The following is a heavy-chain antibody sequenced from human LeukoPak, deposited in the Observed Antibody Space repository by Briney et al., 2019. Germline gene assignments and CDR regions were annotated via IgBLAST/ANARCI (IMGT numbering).Heavy chain of an antibody. J-gene: IGHJ5*02. CDR3: ARDRHSDWFDP. CDR1: GFTFSDYY. Sequence: GGSLRLSCAASGFTFSDYYMSRIRQAPGKGLEWVSYISSSGSTIYYADSVKGRFTISRDNAKNSLYLQMNSLRAEDTAVYYCARDRHSDWFDPWGQGTLVTVSS. V-gene: IGHV3-11*01. D-gene: IGHD3-10*01. CDR2: ISSSGSTI.